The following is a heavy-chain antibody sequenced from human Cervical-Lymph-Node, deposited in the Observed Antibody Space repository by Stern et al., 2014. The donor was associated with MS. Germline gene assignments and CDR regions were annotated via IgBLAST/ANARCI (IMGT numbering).Heavy chain of an antibody. D-gene: IGHD5/OR15-5a*01. CDR3: AREWIYEVSWFDS. J-gene: IGHJ5*01. V-gene: IGHV4-61*02. CDR2: IYSTVRV. CDR1: GGSISSGSHY. Sequence: QVQLQESGPGLVKPSQTLSLTCTVSGGSISSGSHYWSWIRQPAGKGLEWVGRIYSTVRVDYTPSCKGRVPMSVDTSKDQFSLELRSVTAADTAMYYCAREWIYEVSWFDSWGQGSLVIVSS.